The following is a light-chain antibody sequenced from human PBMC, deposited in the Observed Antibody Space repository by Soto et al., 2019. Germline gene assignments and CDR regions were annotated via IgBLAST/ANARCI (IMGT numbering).Light chain of an antibody. Sequence: DIRMTQSPSSLSASVGDRVTITCRASQDITLYLAWYQQKPGKSPNLLIYAASTLQSGVPSRFSGSGSGTDFTLTISSLQPEDVAAYYCQKYNSAPLTFGGGTKVEIK. CDR3: QKYNSAPLT. CDR1: QDITLY. V-gene: IGKV1-27*01. CDR2: AAS. J-gene: IGKJ4*01.